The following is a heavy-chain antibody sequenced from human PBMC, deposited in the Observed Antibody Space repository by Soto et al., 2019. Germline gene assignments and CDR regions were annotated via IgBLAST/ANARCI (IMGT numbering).Heavy chain of an antibody. CDR1: GYTFTSYD. D-gene: IGHD3-9*01. J-gene: IGHJ6*02. CDR2: MNPNSGNT. Sequence: RASVKVSCKASGYTFTSYDINWVRQATGQGLEWMGWMNPNSGNTGYAQKFQGRVTMTRNTSISTAYMELSSLRSEDTAVYYCARGSTGYRYYYYGMDVWGQGTTVTVSS. CDR3: ARGSTGYRYYYYGMDV. V-gene: IGHV1-8*01.